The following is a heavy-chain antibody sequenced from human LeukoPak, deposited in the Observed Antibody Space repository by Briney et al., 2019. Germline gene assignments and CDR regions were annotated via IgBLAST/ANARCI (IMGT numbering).Heavy chain of an antibody. CDR1: GGTFSSYA. CDR3: ARDLDYLGSSGSTSSYGMDV. V-gene: IGHV1-69*04. D-gene: IGHD2-2*01. CDR2: IIPIFGIA. J-gene: IGHJ6*02. Sequence: SVKVSCKASGGTFSSYAISWVRQAPGQGLEWMGRIIPIFGIANYAQKFQGRVTITADKSTSTAYMELSSLRSEDTAVYYCARDLDYLGSSGSTSSYGMDVWGQGTTVTVSS.